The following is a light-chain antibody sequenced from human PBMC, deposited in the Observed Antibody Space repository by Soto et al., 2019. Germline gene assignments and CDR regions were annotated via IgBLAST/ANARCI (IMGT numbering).Light chain of an antibody. CDR1: QTISFY. Sequence: DIQMTQSPSSLSASVGDRVTITCRASQTISFYLNWYQQKPGQAPKLLIYAASNLQSGVPSRFSASGSGTEFTLTLNSLQPEDFATYYCQQAYSTPWTFGQGTKVEIK. CDR3: QQAYSTPWT. CDR2: AAS. J-gene: IGKJ1*01. V-gene: IGKV1-39*01.